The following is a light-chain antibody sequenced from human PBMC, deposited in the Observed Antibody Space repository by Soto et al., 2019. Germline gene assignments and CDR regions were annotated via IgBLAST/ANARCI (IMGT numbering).Light chain of an antibody. CDR2: DDS. Sequence: SYELTHPPSVSVAPGQTARVICGGDNIGSKRVHWYQQQPGQAPVLVVYDDSDRPSGIPERFSGSNSENTATLTISRVEAGDEDDYYCQVWDSITDHFVFGTGTKLTVL. CDR3: QVWDSITDHFV. J-gene: IGLJ1*01. V-gene: IGLV3-21*02. CDR1: NIGSKR.